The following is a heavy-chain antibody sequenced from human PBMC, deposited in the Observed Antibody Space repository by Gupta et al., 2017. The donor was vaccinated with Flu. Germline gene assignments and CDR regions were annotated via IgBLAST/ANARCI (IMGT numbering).Heavy chain of an antibody. J-gene: IGHJ4*02. CDR2: ISYDGSNK. CDR3: ATIVSHRVGATRDVDY. Sequence: PGKGLEWVAVISYDGSNKYYADSVKGRFTISRDNSKNTLYLQMNSLRAEDTAVYYCATIVSHRVGATRDVDYWGQGTLVTVSS. V-gene: IGHV3-30-3*01. D-gene: IGHD1-26*01.